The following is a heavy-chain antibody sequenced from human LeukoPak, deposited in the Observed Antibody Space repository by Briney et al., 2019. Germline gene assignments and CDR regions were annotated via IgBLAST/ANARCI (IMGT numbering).Heavy chain of an antibody. CDR3: VRDMGRESIFDY. D-gene: IGHD3-10*01. Sequence: GGSLRLSCVGSGFTFSNYSFNWVRQAPGKGLEWVSSISKGSGYIYQTDSVKGRFTISRDNAKNSLFLEMNSMRVEDTAIYYCVRDMGRESIFDYWGQGTLVTVSS. CDR2: ISKGSGYI. CDR1: GFTFSNYS. J-gene: IGHJ4*02. V-gene: IGHV3-21*01.